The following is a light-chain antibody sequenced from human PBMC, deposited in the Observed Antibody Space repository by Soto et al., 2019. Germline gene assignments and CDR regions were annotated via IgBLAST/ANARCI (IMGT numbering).Light chain of an antibody. CDR3: QQSYSTLYA. Sequence: DIQMTQSPSSLSASVGDRVTITCRASQSISSYLSRYQQKPGKAPKLLIYAASSLQSGVPSRFSGSGSGTDFNRPISSLQPEDFATYYCQQSYSTLYALGQGTKLEIK. V-gene: IGKV1-39*01. J-gene: IGKJ2*01. CDR2: AAS. CDR1: QSISSY.